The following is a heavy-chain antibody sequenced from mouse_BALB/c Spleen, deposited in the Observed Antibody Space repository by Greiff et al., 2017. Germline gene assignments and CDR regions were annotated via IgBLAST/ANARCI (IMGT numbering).Heavy chain of an antibody. CDR2: ISDGGSYT. D-gene: IGHD1-1*01. V-gene: IGHV5-4*02. CDR3: ARDGVLGTPHYYAMDY. Sequence: EVQRVESGGGLVKPGGSLKLSCAASGFTFSDYYMYWVRQTPEKRLEWVATISDGGSYTYYPDSVKGRFTISRDNAKNNLYLQMSSLKSEDTAMYYCARDGVLGTPHYYAMDYWGQGTSVTVSS. CDR1: GFTFSDYY. J-gene: IGHJ4*01.